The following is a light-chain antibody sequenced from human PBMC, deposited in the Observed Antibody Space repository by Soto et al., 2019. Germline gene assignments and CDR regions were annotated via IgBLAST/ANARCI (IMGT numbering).Light chain of an antibody. CDR2: NNH. CDR1: SSNIGSKT. CDR3: AAWDDSLNACV. Sequence: QSVLTQAPSASGTPGQRVTISCSGSSSNIGSKTVNWYQQLPGMAPKLLIFNNHQRPSGVPARFSGSKSGTSASLVISGLQSEDEADYYCAAWDDSLNACVFGTGTKVTVL. J-gene: IGLJ1*01. V-gene: IGLV1-44*01.